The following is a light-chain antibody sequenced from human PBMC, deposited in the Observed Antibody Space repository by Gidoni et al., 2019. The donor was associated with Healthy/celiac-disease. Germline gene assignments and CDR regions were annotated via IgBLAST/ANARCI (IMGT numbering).Light chain of an antibody. J-gene: IGLJ2*01. CDR3: QVWDSSSDHVV. CDR1: NIGSKS. Sequence: SYGRTQPPSVSVAPGQTARITCGGNNIGSKSVHWYQQTPGQAPVLVVYADSDRPSGIPERFSGSNSGNTATLTISRVEAGDEADYYCQVWDSSSDHVVFGGGTKLTVL. V-gene: IGLV3-21*02. CDR2: ADS.